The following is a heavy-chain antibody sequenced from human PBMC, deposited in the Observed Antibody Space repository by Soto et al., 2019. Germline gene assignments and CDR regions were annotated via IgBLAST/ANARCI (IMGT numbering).Heavy chain of an antibody. CDR2: SYYSGST. CDR3: ARQTVTTSLDY. CDR1: GGSISSYY. Sequence: QVQLQESGPGLVKPSETLSLTCTVSGGSISSYYWSWIRQPPGKGLEWIGYSYYSGSTNYNPSLKSGVTISVDTSKNQFSLKLSSVTAADTAVYYCARQTVTTSLDYWGQGTLVTVSS. J-gene: IGHJ4*02. V-gene: IGHV4-59*08. D-gene: IGHD4-17*01.